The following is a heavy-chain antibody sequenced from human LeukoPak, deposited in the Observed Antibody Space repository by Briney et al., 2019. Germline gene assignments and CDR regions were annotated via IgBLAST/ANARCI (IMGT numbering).Heavy chain of an antibody. Sequence: SETLSLTCAVYGGSFSGYYWSWIRQPPGKGLEWIGEINHSGSTNYNPSLKSRVTISVDTSKNQFSLKLSSVTAADTAVYYCARGLPFDYWGQGTLVTVSS. CDR2: INHSGST. CDR3: ARGLPFDY. V-gene: IGHV4-34*01. J-gene: IGHJ4*02. CDR1: GGSFSGYY.